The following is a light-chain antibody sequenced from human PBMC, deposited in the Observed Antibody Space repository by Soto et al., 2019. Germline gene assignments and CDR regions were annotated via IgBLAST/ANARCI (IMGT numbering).Light chain of an antibody. V-gene: IGKV1-39*01. CDR3: QQSYSTPPWT. CDR2: AAS. Sequence: DLQMTQSPSSLSASVGDRVTITCRASQSISSYLNWYQQKPGKAPKLLIYAASSLQSGVPSRFSGGGSGTDVTLPISSLQPEDFATYYCQQSYSTPPWTFGQGTQVEIK. CDR1: QSISSY. J-gene: IGKJ1*01.